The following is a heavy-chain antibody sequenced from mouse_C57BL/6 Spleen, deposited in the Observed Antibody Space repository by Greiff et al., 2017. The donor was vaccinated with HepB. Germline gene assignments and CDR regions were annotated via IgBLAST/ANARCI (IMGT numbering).Heavy chain of an antibody. CDR3: ARKGDGDY. V-gene: IGHV1-82*01. J-gene: IGHJ2*01. CDR2: IYPGDGDT. Sequence: QVQLQQSGPELVKPGASVKISCKASGYAFSSSWMNWVKQRPGTGLEWIGRIYPGDGDTNYNGKFKGKATLTADKSSSTAYMQLSSLTSEDSAVYFCARKGDGDYWGQGTTLTVSS. CDR1: GYAFSSSW. D-gene: IGHD2-3*01.